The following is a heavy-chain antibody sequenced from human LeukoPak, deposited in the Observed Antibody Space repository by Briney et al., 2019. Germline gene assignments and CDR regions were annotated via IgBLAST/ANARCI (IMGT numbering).Heavy chain of an antibody. CDR3: ARDHNYAFDN. J-gene: IGHJ4*02. D-gene: IGHD4-11*01. CDR2: IGISSGNT. V-gene: IGHV3-48*04. CDR1: GFTFSHYS. Sequence: GGSLRLSCAASGFTFSHYSMNWVRQAPGKGLEWISYIGISSGNTKYSDSVKGRFTILGDSAKNSLYLQMNSLRVEDTAVYYCARDHNYAFDNWGQGTLVTVSS.